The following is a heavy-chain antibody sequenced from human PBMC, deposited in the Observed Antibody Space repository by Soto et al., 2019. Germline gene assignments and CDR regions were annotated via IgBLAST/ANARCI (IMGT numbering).Heavy chain of an antibody. V-gene: IGHV3-23*01. Sequence: EVQLLESGGGLVQPGGSVRLSCAASGFTFIKFAMTWVRQSPGKGLEWVSGISGSGSNTVYADSVKGRFTISRDNSKNTLYLQINSLRVDDTAVYYCARDSVPPIDNWGQGTLVTVSS. CDR2: ISGSGSNT. J-gene: IGHJ1*01. CDR3: ARDSVPPIDN. CDR1: GFTFIKFA. D-gene: IGHD3-22*01.